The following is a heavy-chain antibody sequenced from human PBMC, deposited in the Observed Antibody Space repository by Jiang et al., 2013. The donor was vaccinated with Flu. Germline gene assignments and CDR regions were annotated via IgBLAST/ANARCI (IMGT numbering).Heavy chain of an antibody. CDR2: IKQDGSEK. D-gene: IGHD2-2*02. J-gene: IGHJ6*03. Sequence: LSCAASGFTFSSYWMSWVRQAPGKGLEWVANIKQDGSEKYYVDSVKGRFTISRDNAKNSLYLQMNSLRAEDTAVYYCARDLGEYCSSTSCYTVPYYYYYMDVWGKGTTVTVSS. CDR3: ARDLGEYCSSTSCYTVPYYYYYMDV. CDR1: GFTFSSYW. V-gene: IGHV3-7*03.